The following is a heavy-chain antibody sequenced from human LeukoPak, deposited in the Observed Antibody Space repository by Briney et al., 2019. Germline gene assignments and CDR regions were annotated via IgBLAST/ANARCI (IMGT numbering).Heavy chain of an antibody. CDR3: ARDRRIVRY. J-gene: IGHJ4*02. D-gene: IGHD2-8*01. CDR2: IKQDGSEK. V-gene: IGHV3-7*01. CDR1: GFNFSSYW. Sequence: GGSLRLSCAASGFNFSSYWMSWVRQAPGKGLEWVANIKQDGSEKYYVDSVKGRFTISRDNAKNSLYLQMNSLRAEDTAVYYCARDRRIVRYWGQGTLVTVSS.